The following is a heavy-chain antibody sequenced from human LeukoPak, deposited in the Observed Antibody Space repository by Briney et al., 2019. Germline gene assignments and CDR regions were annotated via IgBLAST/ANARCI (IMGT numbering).Heavy chain of an antibody. Sequence: PGRSLRLSCAASGFTFSSYSMHWVRQAPGEGLEYVSAIRSNGGSTYYANSVKGRFTISRDNSKNTLYLQMGSLRAEDMAVYYCARHRGNSAGYFDCWGQGTLVTVSS. CDR3: ARHRGNSAGYFDC. CDR2: IRSNGGST. CDR1: GFTFSSYS. D-gene: IGHD4-23*01. J-gene: IGHJ4*02. V-gene: IGHV3-64*01.